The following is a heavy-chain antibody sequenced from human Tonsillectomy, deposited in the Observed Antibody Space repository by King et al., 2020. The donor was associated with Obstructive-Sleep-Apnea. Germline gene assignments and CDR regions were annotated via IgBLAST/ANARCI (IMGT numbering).Heavy chain of an antibody. Sequence: VQLVESGGGVVQPGRSLRLSCAASGFTFSSYGMHWVRQAPGKGLEWVSVISYDGSDKYYADSVKGRFTISRDNSKNTLYLQMNSLRAEDTAVYFCAWSSPADYWGQGTQVTVSS. CDR2: ISYDGSDK. V-gene: IGHV3-30*03. CDR1: GFTFSSYG. J-gene: IGHJ4*02. CDR3: AWSSPADY.